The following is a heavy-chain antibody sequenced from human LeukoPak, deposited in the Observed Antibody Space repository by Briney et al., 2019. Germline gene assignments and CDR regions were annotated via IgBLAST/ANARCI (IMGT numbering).Heavy chain of an antibody. CDR1: GFSFSTFG. CDR2: IWYDGSDK. CDR3: ARERSSGWYYFDY. Sequence: GGSLRLSCAASGFSFSTFGMHWIRQAPGKGLEWVAVIWYDGSDKYYTDSVKGRFTISRDNSKNTLSLQMNSLRAEDTAVYYCARERSSGWYYFDYWGQGTLVTVSS. D-gene: IGHD6-19*01. V-gene: IGHV3-33*08. J-gene: IGHJ4*02.